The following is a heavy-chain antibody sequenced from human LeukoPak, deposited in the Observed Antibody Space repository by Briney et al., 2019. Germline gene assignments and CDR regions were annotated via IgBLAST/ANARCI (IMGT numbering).Heavy chain of an antibody. CDR3: ARHVGIHLWSLYFDY. D-gene: IGHD5-18*01. Sequence: PGSSVKVSCKASGGTFSSYAISWVRQAPGQGLEWMGGIIPIFGTANYAQKFQGRVTITTDESTSTAYMELSSLRSEDTAVYYCARHVGIHLWSLYFDYWGQGSLVTVSS. V-gene: IGHV1-69*05. CDR1: GGTFSSYA. J-gene: IGHJ4*02. CDR2: IIPIFGTA.